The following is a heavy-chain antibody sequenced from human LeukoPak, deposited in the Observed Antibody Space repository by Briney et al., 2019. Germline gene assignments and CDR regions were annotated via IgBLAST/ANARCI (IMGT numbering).Heavy chain of an antibody. V-gene: IGHV3-21*01. Sequence: PGGSLRLSCAASGFTFSSYSMNWVRQAPGKGLEWVSSISSSSSYIYYADSVKGRFTISRDNAKNSLYLQMNSLRAEDTAVYYCARDLAGTWLQVDYWGQGTLVTVSS. D-gene: IGHD5-24*01. CDR3: ARDLAGTWLQVDY. CDR2: ISSSSSYI. J-gene: IGHJ4*02. CDR1: GFTFSSYS.